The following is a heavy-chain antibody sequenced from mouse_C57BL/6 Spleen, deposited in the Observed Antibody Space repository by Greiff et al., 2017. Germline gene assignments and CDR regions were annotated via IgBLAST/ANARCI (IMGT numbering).Heavy chain of an antibody. CDR2: IWGGGST. D-gene: IGHD4-1*01. Sequence: VKLVESGPGLVAPSQSLSITCTVSGFSLTSYGVDWVRQPPGKGLEWLGVIWGGGSTKYNSALMSRLSISKDNSKSQVFLKMNSLQTDDTAMYYWAKRTGTGYYAMDYWGQGTSVTVSS. CDR1: GFSLTSYG. V-gene: IGHV2-9*01. J-gene: IGHJ4*01. CDR3: AKRTGTGYYAMDY.